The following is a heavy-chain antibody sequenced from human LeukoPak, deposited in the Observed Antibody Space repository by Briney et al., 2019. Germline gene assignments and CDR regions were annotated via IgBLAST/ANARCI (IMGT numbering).Heavy chain of an antibody. J-gene: IGHJ5*02. CDR2: MNPNSGNT. CDR1: GYTFTTYD. Sequence: ASAKVSCKASGYTFTTYDINWVLQATGQGLEWMGWMNPNSGNTGYTQKFQGRVTMTRNTSISTAYMELSSLRSEDTAVYYCARGRGSGHKENWFDPWGQGTLVTVSS. V-gene: IGHV1-8*01. D-gene: IGHD6-19*01. CDR3: ARGRGSGHKENWFDP.